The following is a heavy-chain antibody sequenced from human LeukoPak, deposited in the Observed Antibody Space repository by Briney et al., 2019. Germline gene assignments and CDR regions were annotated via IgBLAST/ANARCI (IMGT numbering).Heavy chain of an antibody. D-gene: IGHD3-10*01. Sequence: GGSLRLSCAASGFTFSSHGMNWVRQAPGKGLEWVSGISPSGGITYYTDSVKGRFTISRDNSKNTLYLQMNSLRAEDTAVYYCARDRLGGFGEPTNWFDPWGQGTLVTVSS. J-gene: IGHJ5*02. CDR1: GFTFSSHG. CDR2: ISPSGGIT. V-gene: IGHV3-23*01. CDR3: ARDRLGGFGEPTNWFDP.